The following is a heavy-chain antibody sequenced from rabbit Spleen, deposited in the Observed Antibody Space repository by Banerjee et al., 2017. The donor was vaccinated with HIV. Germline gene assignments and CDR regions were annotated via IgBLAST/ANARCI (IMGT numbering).Heavy chain of an antibody. V-gene: IGHV1S45*01. J-gene: IGHJ6*01. CDR1: GFSFSSSYY. CDR2: IYTDSSGST. CDR3: ARDTGSSFSSYGMDL. D-gene: IGHD8-1*01. Sequence: QEQLVESGGDLVKPGASLTLTCTASGFSFSSSYYMCWVRQAPGKGLEWIACIYTDSSGSTYYASWAKGRFTCSKTSSTTVTLQMTSLTVADTATYFCARDTGSSFSSYGMDLWGPGTLVTVS.